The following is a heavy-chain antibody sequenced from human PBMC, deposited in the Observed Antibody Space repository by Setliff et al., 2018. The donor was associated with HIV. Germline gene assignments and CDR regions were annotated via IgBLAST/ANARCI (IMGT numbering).Heavy chain of an antibody. CDR3: ATASGYDLFMGAFDI. J-gene: IGHJ3*02. Sequence: PSETLSLTCAVSGGSFSGYYWSWIRQPPGKGLEWIGESNQSGGINYNPSLKSRVTIAIDTFKNQFSMKLYSVTAADTAVYYCATASGYDLFMGAFDIWGQGTMVTV. CDR2: SNQSGGI. D-gene: IGHD5-12*01. CDR1: GGSFSGYY. V-gene: IGHV4-34*01.